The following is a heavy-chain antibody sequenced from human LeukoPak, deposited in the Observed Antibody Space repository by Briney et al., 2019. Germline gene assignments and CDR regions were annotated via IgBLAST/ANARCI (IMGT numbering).Heavy chain of an antibody. CDR1: GFTFSDYN. J-gene: IGHJ6*03. V-gene: IGHV3-11*01. CDR2: ISRSGSIK. D-gene: IGHD2-15*01. CDR3: ARVLRYCSGGNCYSGGLGYMDV. Sequence: GGSLRLSCAASGFTFSDYNMRWIRPAPGKGLEWVSSISRSGSIKYYADSVKGRFTISRDNAKNSLFLQMNSLRAEDTAVYYCARVLRYCSGGNCYSGGLGYMDVWGKGTTVTISS.